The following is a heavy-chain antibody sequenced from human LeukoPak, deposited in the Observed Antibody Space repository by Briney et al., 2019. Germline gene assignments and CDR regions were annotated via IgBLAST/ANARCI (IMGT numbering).Heavy chain of an antibody. V-gene: IGHV4-59*01. J-gene: IGHJ5*02. CDR2: IYYSGST. D-gene: IGHD6-13*01. CDR3: AREYSSSWAWFDP. Sequence: PSETLSLTCTVSGGSISSYYWSWIRQPPGKGLEWIGYIYYSGSTNYNPSLKSRVTISVDTSKNQFSLKLSSVTAADTAVYYCAREYSSSWAWFDPWGQGTLVTVSS. CDR1: GGSISSYY.